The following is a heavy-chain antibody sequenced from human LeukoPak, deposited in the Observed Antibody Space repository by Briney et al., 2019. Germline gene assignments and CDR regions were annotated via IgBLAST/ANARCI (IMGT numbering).Heavy chain of an antibody. CDR1: GYTFTGYY. CDR2: INPNSGGT. J-gene: IGHJ4*02. Sequence: GASVKVSCKASGYTFTGYYMHWVRQAPGQGLEWMGWINPNSGGTNYAQKFQGRVTMTRDTSISTAYMELSRLRSDDTAVYYCARDLAGYYDSSGYYSSYFDYWGQGTLVTVSS. D-gene: IGHD3-22*01. CDR3: ARDLAGYYDSSGYYSSYFDY. V-gene: IGHV1-2*02.